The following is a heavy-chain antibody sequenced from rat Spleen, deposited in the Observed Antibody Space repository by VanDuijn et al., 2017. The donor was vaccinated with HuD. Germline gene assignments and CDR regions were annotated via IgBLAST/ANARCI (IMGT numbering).Heavy chain of an antibody. CDR2: FSPSGGST. D-gene: IGHD5-1*01. V-gene: IGHV5S13*01. CDR3: TGGENWDY. CDR1: GFTFSNYG. J-gene: IGHJ2*01. Sequence: EVQLVESGGDLVQPGRSLKLSCAASGFTFSNYGMAWVRQTPTKGLEWVASFSPSGGSTYYRDSVKGRFTVSKDNAKNSLYLQMDSLRSEDTATYYCTGGENWDYWSQGVIVTVSS.